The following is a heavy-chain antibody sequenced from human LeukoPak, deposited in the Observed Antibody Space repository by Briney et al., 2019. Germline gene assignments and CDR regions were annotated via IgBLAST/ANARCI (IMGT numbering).Heavy chain of an antibody. D-gene: IGHD2-21*02. CDR1: GGSFSGYY. Sequence: SETLSLTCAVYGGSFSGYYWSWVRQPPGKGLEWIGEINYSGSTNYNPSLTSRVTISVDTSKNQFSLKLSSVTAADTAVYYCARGRNWVVTAPLPAVAFDIWGQGTMVTVSS. V-gene: IGHV4-34*01. J-gene: IGHJ3*02. CDR3: ARGRNWVVTAPLPAVAFDI. CDR2: INYSGST.